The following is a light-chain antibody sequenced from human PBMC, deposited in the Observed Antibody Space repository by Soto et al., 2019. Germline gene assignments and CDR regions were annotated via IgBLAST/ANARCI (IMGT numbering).Light chain of an antibody. J-gene: IGKJ2*01. CDR3: QQYYGYPVT. Sequence: DIQMTQSPSTLSASVGDRVTITCRASQSVSHWLAWYQQKAGKAPKLLIYDASTLQSGVPSRFSGSGSETEFTLTISSLQPEDFASYHCQQYYGYPVTFGQGTKVDI. V-gene: IGKV1-5*01. CDR2: DAS. CDR1: QSVSHW.